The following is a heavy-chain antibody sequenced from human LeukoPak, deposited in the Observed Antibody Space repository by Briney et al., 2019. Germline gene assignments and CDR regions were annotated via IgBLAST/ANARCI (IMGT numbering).Heavy chain of an antibody. CDR2: IYTSGST. D-gene: IGHD3-16*02. CDR3: ARDNDYVWGPYHWFDP. Sequence: PSETLSLTCTVSGGSTSSYYWSWIRQPAGKGLEWIGRIYTSGSTNYNPSLKSRVTMSVDTSKNQFSLKLSSVTAADTAVYYCARDNDYVWGPYHWFDPWGQGTLVTVSS. V-gene: IGHV4-4*07. CDR1: GGSTSSYY. J-gene: IGHJ5*02.